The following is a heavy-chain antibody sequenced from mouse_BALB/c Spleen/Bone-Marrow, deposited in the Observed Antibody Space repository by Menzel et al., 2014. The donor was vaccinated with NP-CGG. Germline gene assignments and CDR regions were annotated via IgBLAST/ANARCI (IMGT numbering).Heavy chain of an antibody. V-gene: IGHV5-4*02. CDR2: ISDGGSYT. Sequence: EVQLVESGGGLVKPGGSLKLSCAASGFTFSDYYMYWVRQTPEKRLEWVATISDGGSYTYYPDGVKGRFTISRDNAKNNLFLQLSSLKSEDTAMYYCAREVSMDYWGQGTSVTVSS. CDR1: GFTFSDYY. CDR3: AREVSMDY. J-gene: IGHJ4*01.